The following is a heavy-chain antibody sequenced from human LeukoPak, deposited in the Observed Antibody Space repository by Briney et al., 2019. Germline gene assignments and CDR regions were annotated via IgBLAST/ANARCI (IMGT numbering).Heavy chain of an antibody. V-gene: IGHV3-23*01. CDR3: ARAPRGFQWFVEH. CDR1: GFTFSDYA. Sequence: GSLRLSCATSGFTFSDYAMTWVRQAPGKGLEWVSDISGYGEKTYYADSVKGRFTISRDGSKNTLYLQMHSLRAEDTALYYCARAPRGFQWFVEHWGQGTLVTVSS. D-gene: IGHD3-10*01. J-gene: IGHJ4*02. CDR2: ISGYGEKT.